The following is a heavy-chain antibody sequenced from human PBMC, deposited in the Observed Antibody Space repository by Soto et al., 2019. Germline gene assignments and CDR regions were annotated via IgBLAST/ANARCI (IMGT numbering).Heavy chain of an antibody. CDR2: INPRNGDT. D-gene: IGHD2-21*02. J-gene: IGHJ4*02. CDR3: VRGGGVDLVTPTWIVFDY. V-gene: IGHV1-2*02. CDR1: GYTFTGNY. Sequence: QVQLVQSGAEVKKPGASVKVSCKVSGYTFTGNYMHWMRQALGQGPEWMGWINPRNGDTDYAQKFQGRVTITRDTSISTAYMDLSRLTSDDTAIYFCVRGGGVDLVTPTWIVFDYWGQGTLLTVSS.